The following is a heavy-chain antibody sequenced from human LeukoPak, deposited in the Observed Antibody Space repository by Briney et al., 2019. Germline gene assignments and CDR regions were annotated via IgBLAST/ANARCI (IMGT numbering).Heavy chain of an antibody. CDR3: ARGPYSSSQTPPDY. D-gene: IGHD6-13*01. Sequence: GGSLRLSCAASGFTFSSYAMHWVRQAPGKGLEYVSAISSNGGSTYYANSVKGRFTISRDNSKNTLYLQMGSLRAEDMAVYYCARGPYSSSQTPPDYWGQGTLVTVSS. J-gene: IGHJ4*02. CDR2: ISSNGGST. V-gene: IGHV3-64*01. CDR1: GFTFSSYA.